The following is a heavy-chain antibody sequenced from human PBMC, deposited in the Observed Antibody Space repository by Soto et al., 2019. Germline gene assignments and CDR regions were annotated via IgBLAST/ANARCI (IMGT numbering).Heavy chain of an antibody. J-gene: IGHJ6*03. Sequence: SETLSLTCTVSGGSISSYYWSWIRQPPGKGLEWIGYIYYSGSTNYNPSLKSRVTISVDTSKNQFSLKLSSVTAADTAVYYCAIHNPRVVPAAMRGYYYYYYMDVWGKGTTVTVSS. V-gene: IGHV4-59*08. CDR3: AIHNPRVVPAAMRGYYYYYYMDV. CDR2: IYYSGST. CDR1: GGSISSYY. D-gene: IGHD2-2*01.